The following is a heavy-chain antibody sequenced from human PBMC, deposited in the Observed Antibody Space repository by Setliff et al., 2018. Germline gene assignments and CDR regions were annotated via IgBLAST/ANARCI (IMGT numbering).Heavy chain of an antibody. J-gene: IGHJ4*02. CDR3: ARLDTNTYATFDY. V-gene: IGHV4-38-2*01. D-gene: IGHD5-18*01. CDR1: GFSIISNYY. CDR2: VLHSGGT. Sequence: SETLSLTCAVSGFSIISNYYWAWIRQPPGKGLEWIGSVLHSGGTPYNPSLKSRVTISAGTSKNQFSLKLPSVTAADTAVYYCARLDTNTYATFDYWGQGTLVTVSS.